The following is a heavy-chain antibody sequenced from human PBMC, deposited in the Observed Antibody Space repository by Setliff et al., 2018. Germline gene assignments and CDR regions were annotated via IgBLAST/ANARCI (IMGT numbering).Heavy chain of an antibody. D-gene: IGHD1-1*01. Sequence: SATLSLTCNVSGGSISSSYWSWIRQSPGKGLEWIGYFYHSESMSYNPSLKGRVTMSADTSKNQVSLKLRSVTAEDTAIYFCARDAELPGPPVHDAFDLWGPGTMVTVSS. V-gene: IGHV4-59*01. J-gene: IGHJ3*01. CDR1: GGSISSSY. CDR3: ARDAELPGPPVHDAFDL. CDR2: FYHSESM.